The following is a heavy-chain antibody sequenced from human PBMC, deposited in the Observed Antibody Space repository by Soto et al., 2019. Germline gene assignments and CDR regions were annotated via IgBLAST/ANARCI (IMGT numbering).Heavy chain of an antibody. CDR2: ISSSSSYT. V-gene: IGHV3-11*05. CDR1: GFTFSDYY. Sequence: QVQLVESGGGLVKPGGSLRLSCAASGFTFSDYYMSWIRQAPGKGLEWVSYISSSSSYTNYADSVKGRFTISRDNAKNSLYLQMNSLRAEDTAVYYCARDSVGATQGWFDPWGQGTLVTVYS. J-gene: IGHJ5*02. D-gene: IGHD1-26*01. CDR3: ARDSVGATQGWFDP.